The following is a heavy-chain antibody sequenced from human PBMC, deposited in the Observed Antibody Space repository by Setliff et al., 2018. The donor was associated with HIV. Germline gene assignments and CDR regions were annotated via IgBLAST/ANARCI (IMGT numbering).Heavy chain of an antibody. D-gene: IGHD1-1*01. J-gene: IGHJ4*02. CDR2: IYTGGNA. V-gene: IGHV4-61*09. CDR3: ARERLSRLGFDY. CDR1: GDSISSGSHY. Sequence: PSETLSLTCTVSGDSISSGSHYWSWIRQPAGKGLEWIGHIYTGGNANYNPHLQSRVTISVDTSKNQFSLMLGSMTAADTAVYYCARERLSRLGFDYWGQGTLVTVSS.